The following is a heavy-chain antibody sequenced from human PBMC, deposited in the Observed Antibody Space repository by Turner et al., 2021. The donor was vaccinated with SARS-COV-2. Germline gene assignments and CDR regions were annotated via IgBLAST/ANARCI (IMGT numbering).Heavy chain of an antibody. Sequence: QLQLQESGPGLVKPSETLSLTCTVSGGSISSSPYYWGWIRQPPGTGLEWIGSIYYSWSTYYNPSLKSRVTISVATSKNQFPLKLSSVTAADTAVYYCARRSEGYYGSGSHWFDPWGQGTLVTVSS. CDR3: ARRSEGYYGSGSHWFDP. V-gene: IGHV4-39*01. D-gene: IGHD3-10*01. J-gene: IGHJ5*02. CDR1: GGSISSSPYY. CDR2: IYYSWST.